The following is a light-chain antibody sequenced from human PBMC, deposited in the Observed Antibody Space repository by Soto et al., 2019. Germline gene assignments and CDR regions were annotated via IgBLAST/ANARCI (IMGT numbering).Light chain of an antibody. J-gene: IGKJ1*01. CDR3: QQYTDWHTT. CDR1: QSVRTT. CDR2: GAS. Sequence: EIVMRQSPATLSVSPGQRATLSCRASQSVRTTVAWYHQRPGQAPRLLIYGASTRATGVPDRFSGGGSGTGFTLTVTSLQSEDFGIYYCQQYTDWHTTFGRGTKVDIK. V-gene: IGKV3-15*01.